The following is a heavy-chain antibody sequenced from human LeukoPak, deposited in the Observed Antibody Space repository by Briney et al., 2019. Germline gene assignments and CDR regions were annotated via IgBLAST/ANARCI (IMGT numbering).Heavy chain of an antibody. Sequence: PSETLSLTCAVSGGSFSGHFWSWVRQSPGKGLEWIGEISHSGTANYHPSLMSRVTLFLDTSMNQFSLKLTSVTAADTAIYYCARSVSLIRGIKCDFWSQGTLVTVSS. D-gene: IGHD3-10*01. CDR2: ISHSGTA. CDR3: ARSVSLIRGIKCDF. CDR1: GGSFSGHF. J-gene: IGHJ4*02. V-gene: IGHV4-34*01.